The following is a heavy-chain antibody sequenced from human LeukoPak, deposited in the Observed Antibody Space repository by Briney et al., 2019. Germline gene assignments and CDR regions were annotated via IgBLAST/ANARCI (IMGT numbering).Heavy chain of an antibody. CDR1: GFTFSSYE. CDR2: ISSSSSYI. V-gene: IGHV3-21*01. Sequence: GGSLRLSCVASGFTFSSYEMNWVRQAPGKGLEWVSSISSSSSYIYYADSVKGRFTISRDNAKNSLYLQMNSLRAEDTAVYYCARARTLNDWLFDYWGQGTLVTVSS. CDR3: ARARTLNDWLFDY. D-gene: IGHD3-9*01. J-gene: IGHJ4*02.